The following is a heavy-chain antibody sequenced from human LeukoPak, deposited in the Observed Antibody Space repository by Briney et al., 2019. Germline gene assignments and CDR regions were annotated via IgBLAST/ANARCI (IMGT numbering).Heavy chain of an antibody. D-gene: IGHD1-14*01. CDR2: IYSGGST. CDR3: ARDRRREFDY. V-gene: IGHV3-66*01. J-gene: IGHJ4*02. CDR1: GFTFSSYW. Sequence: GRSLRLSCVASGFTFSSYWMSWVRQAPGKGLEWVSVIYSGGSTYYADSVKGRFTISRDNSKNTLYFQMNSLRAEDTAVYYCARDRRREFDYWGQGTLVTVSS.